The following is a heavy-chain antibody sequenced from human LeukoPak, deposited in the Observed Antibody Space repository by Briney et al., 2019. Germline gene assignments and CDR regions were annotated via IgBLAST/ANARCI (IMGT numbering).Heavy chain of an antibody. J-gene: IGHJ6*03. D-gene: IGHD6-13*01. CDR3: ARDKEAAAALYYYYMDV. Sequence: GGSLRLSCAASGFTFSSYSMNWVRQAPGKGLEWVSSISSSSSYIYYADSVKGRFTISRDNAKSSLYLQMNSLRAEDTAVYYCARDKEAAAALYYYYMDVWGKGTTVTVSS. CDR2: ISSSSSYI. V-gene: IGHV3-21*01. CDR1: GFTFSSYS.